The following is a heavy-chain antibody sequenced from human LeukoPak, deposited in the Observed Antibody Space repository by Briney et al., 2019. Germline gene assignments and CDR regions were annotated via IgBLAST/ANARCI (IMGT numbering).Heavy chain of an antibody. D-gene: IGHD2-2*02. CDR2: ISYMGGP. CDR1: GGSISSSDTY. V-gene: IGHV4-39*07. CDR3: ARLSHCSSASCYTSYFDS. J-gene: IGHJ4*02. Sequence: SETLSLSCTVSGGSISSSDTYWGWIRQPPGKGLEWIGCISYMGGPYHNPSLRSRVTMSVDTSKNQFSLNLSSVTAADTAVYYCARLSHCSSASCYTSYFDSWGQGTLVTVSS.